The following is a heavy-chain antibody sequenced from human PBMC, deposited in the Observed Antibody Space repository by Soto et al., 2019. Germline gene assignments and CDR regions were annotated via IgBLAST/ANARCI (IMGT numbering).Heavy chain of an antibody. CDR1: GFAFSNYG. J-gene: IGHJ5*02. CDR3: TRPRTPLGGNSSHSLNWFDP. CDR2: IRSKANSYAT. Sequence: GGSLRLSCVASGFAFSNYGMHWVRRASGKGLEWVGRIRSKANSYATAYAASVKGRFTISRDDSKNTAYLQMNSLKTEDTAVYYCTRPRTPLGGNSSHSLNWFDPWGQGTLVTVSS. D-gene: IGHD2-21*02. V-gene: IGHV3-73*01.